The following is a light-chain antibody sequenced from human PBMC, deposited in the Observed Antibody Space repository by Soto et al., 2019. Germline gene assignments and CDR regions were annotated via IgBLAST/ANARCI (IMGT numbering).Light chain of an antibody. Sequence: DIQMTQSPSYLSASVGDGFTITCRASQSISSHVSWYQQKPGKAPNLLIYAASRLESGVPSRFSGSRSGTDFTLTISSLQPEDFATYYRQQSYSRMTFGQGTKVDIK. CDR1: QSISSH. CDR3: QQSYSRMT. V-gene: IGKV1-39*01. J-gene: IGKJ1*01. CDR2: AAS.